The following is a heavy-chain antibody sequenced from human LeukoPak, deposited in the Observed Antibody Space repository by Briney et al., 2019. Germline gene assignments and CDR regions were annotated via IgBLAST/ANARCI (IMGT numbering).Heavy chain of an antibody. CDR3: ARDGAYYYYGMDV. CDR1: GGSISSYY. V-gene: IGHV4-59*01. D-gene: IGHD3-10*01. CDR2: IYYSGST. Sequence: SETLSLTCTVSGGSISSYYWSWIRQPPGKGLEWVGYIYYSGSTNYNPSLKSRVTISVDTSKNQFSLKLSSVTAADTAVYYCARDGAYYYYGMDVWGQGTTVTVSS. J-gene: IGHJ6*02.